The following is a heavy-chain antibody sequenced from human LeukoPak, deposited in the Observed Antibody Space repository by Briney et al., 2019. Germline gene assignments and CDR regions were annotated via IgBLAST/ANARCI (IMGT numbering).Heavy chain of an antibody. J-gene: IGHJ3*02. Sequence: ASVKVSCKASGGTFSSYAISWVRQAPGQGLEWMGGIIPIFGTANYAQKFQGRVTIAADESTSTAYMELSSLRSEDTAVYYCAVSDCSGGSCYSLLNAFDIWGQGTMVTVSS. CDR3: AVSDCSGGSCYSLLNAFDI. V-gene: IGHV1-69*13. CDR2: IIPIFGTA. D-gene: IGHD2-15*01. CDR1: GGTFSSYA.